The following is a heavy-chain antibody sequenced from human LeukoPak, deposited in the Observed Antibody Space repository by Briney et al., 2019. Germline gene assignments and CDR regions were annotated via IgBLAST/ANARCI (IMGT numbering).Heavy chain of an antibody. D-gene: IGHD3-3*02. CDR2: ISHSGST. J-gene: IGHJ4*02. V-gene: IGHV4-38-2*01. Sequence: SETLSLTCAVSGYSISSGYYWGWIRQPPGKGLKWIGSISHSGSTYYNPSLKSRVTISVDTSKNQFSLKLSSLTAADTAVYYCARLRRSRLAEFDYWGQGTLVTVSS. CDR3: ARLRRSRLAEFDY. CDR1: GYSISSGYY.